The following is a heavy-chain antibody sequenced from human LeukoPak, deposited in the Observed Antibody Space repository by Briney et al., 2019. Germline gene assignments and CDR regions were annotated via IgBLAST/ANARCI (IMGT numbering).Heavy chain of an antibody. Sequence: GGSLRLSCAASGFTSTNYAMNWVRQAPGKGLEWVSVLIGSSGSTDYADSVKGRFTISRDNSKNTVFLQMNSLRAEDTALYYCAKDSQDYGDYFEYWGQGTQVTVSS. CDR1: GFTSTNYA. J-gene: IGHJ4*02. D-gene: IGHD4-17*01. CDR2: LIGSSGST. CDR3: AKDSQDYGDYFEY. V-gene: IGHV3-23*01.